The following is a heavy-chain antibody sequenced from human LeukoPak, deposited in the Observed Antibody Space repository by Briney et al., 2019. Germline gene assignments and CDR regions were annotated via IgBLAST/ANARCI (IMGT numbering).Heavy chain of an antibody. D-gene: IGHD3-10*01. Sequence: GGSLRLSCAASGFTFDDYAMHWVRQAPGKGLEWVSGISWNSGSIGYADSVKGRFTISRDNAKNTLYLQMNSLGAEDTAVYYCAKLGVTMVRGTYGMDVWGKGTTVTVSS. CDR2: ISWNSGSI. CDR1: GFTFDDYA. J-gene: IGHJ6*04. CDR3: AKLGVTMVRGTYGMDV. V-gene: IGHV3-9*01.